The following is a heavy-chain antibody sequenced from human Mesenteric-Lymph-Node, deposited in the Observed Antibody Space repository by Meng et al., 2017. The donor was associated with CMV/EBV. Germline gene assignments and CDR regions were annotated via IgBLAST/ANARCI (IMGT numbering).Heavy chain of an antibody. CDR2: IYSDDST. V-gene: IGHV3-53*01. CDR3: AKDRRGSYCDY. J-gene: IGHJ4*02. Sequence: GGSLRLSCAASGFTVSSNYMSWVRQAPGKGLEWVSLIYSDDSTYCADSVKGRFTISRDNSENTLYLQMNSLRAEDTAVYYCAKDRRGSYCDYWGQGTLVTVSS. D-gene: IGHD1-26*01. CDR1: GFTVSSNY.